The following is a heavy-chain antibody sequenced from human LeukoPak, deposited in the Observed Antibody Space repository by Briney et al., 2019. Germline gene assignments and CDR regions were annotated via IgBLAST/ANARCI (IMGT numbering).Heavy chain of an antibody. Sequence: SVKVSCKAPGGTFDDYSISWVRQAPGQALEWMGRIVPILDVPNYAQRFQGRVTFTADKSTSTAYMELSSLRSEDTAVYYCARGGPGSGLQHWGQGTLVTVSS. V-gene: IGHV1-69*04. J-gene: IGHJ1*01. D-gene: IGHD6-19*01. CDR2: IVPILDVP. CDR3: ARGGPGSGLQH. CDR1: GGTFDDYS.